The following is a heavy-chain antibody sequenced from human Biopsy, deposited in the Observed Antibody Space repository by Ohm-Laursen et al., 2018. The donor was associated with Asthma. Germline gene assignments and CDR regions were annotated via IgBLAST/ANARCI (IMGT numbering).Heavy chain of an antibody. CDR2: VSYDGGVA. J-gene: IGHJ6*02. CDR1: GFVFRSHA. D-gene: IGHD2-2*01. Sequence: SLRLSCAASGFVFRSHATHWVRQAPGKGLEWVAVVSYDGGVAHYADSMKGRFTISGDNAKSTLYLQMNSLRVEDTAVYYCARDGVVPDAMYYHYYYGLDVWGQGTTVTVSS. V-gene: IGHV3-33*01. CDR3: ARDGVVPDAMYYHYYYGLDV.